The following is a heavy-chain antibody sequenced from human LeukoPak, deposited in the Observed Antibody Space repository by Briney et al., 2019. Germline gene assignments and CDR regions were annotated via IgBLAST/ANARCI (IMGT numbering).Heavy chain of an antibody. J-gene: IGHJ4*02. V-gene: IGHV4-39*07. CDR1: GGSISSSSYY. CDR3: ARVYSSGWYLFDY. CDR2: IYYSGST. Sequence: SETLSLTCTVSGGSISSSSYYWGWIRQPPGKGLEWIGSIYYSGSTYYNPSLKSRVTISVDTSKNQFSLKLSSVTAADTAVYYCARVYSSGWYLFDYWGQGTLVTVSS. D-gene: IGHD6-19*01.